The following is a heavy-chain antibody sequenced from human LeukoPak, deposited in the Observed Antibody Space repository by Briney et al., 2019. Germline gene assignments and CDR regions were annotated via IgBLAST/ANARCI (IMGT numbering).Heavy chain of an antibody. D-gene: IGHD6-25*01. V-gene: IGHV3-30*02. Sequence: GGSLRLSCAASGFTFSSYGMHWVRQAPGKGLEWVAFIRYDGSNKYYADSVKGRFTISRDNSKNTLYLQMNSLRAEDTAVYYCAKDSGPIYYYYYMDVWGKGTTVTISS. J-gene: IGHJ6*03. CDR1: GFTFSSYG. CDR2: IRYDGSNK. CDR3: AKDSGPIYYYYYMDV.